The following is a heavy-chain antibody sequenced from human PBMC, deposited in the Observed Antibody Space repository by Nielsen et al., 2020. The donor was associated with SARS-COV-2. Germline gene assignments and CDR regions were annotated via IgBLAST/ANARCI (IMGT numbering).Heavy chain of an antibody. J-gene: IGHJ3*02. CDR1: GFTFSSYW. V-gene: IGHV3-74*01. Sequence: GESLKISCAASGFTFSSYWMHWVRQAPGKGLVWVSRINSDGSSTSYADSVKGRFTISRDNAKNTLYLQMNSLRAEDTAVYYCARDGAPLIAVAGNAFDIWGQGTMVTVSS. CDR2: INSDGSST. CDR3: ARDGAPLIAVAGNAFDI. D-gene: IGHD6-19*01.